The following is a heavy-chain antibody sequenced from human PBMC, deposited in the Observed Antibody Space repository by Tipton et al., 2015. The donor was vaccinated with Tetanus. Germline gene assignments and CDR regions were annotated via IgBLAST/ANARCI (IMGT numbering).Heavy chain of an antibody. CDR2: IYYSGGT. J-gene: IGHJ3*02. Sequence: TLSLTCTVSGDFITSTSYYWSWIRQPPGKELEWIGYIYYSGGTNYNPPLKSRVTISVDTSKNQFSLRLNSVSAADTAVYYCARGAIFGVLTYRAFDIWGQGTMVTVSS. D-gene: IGHD3-3*01. V-gene: IGHV4-61*01. CDR1: GDFITSTSYY. CDR3: ARGAIFGVLTYRAFDI.